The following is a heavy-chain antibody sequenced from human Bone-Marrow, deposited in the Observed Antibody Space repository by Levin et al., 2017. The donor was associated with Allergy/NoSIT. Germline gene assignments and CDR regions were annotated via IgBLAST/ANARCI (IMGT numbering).Heavy chain of an antibody. J-gene: IGHJ4*02. V-gene: IGHV4-59*01. Sequence: GSLRLSCTVSGGSISSYYWSWIRQPPGKGLEWIGYIYYSGSTNYNPSLKSRVTISVDTSKNQFSLKLSSVTAADTAVYYCARGAFRYGDINFDYWGQGTLVTVSS. D-gene: IGHD3-16*02. CDR2: IYYSGST. CDR3: ARGAFRYGDINFDY. CDR1: GGSISSYY.